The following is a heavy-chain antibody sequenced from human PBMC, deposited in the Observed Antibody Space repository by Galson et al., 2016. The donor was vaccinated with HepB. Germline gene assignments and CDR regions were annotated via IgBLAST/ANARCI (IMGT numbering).Heavy chain of an antibody. CDR3: VRDLGRPTFYESLGHDYGMDV. CDR2: ISTNSSTL. J-gene: IGHJ6*02. Sequence: SLRLSCAASGFTFSSFSMNWVRQGPGKGLEWLSYISTNSSTLYYADSVKGRFTISRDNANNSVFLQMNSLRDEDTAVYYCVRDLGRPTFYESLGHDYGMDVWGQGTTVTVSS. CDR1: GFTFSSFS. V-gene: IGHV3-48*02. D-gene: IGHD3-16*01.